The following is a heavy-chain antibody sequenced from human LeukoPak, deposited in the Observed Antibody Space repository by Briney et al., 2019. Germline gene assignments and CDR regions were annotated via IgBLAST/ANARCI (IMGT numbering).Heavy chain of an antibody. D-gene: IGHD3-3*01. J-gene: IGHJ4*02. CDR2: IYHSGST. CDR3: ARAPARFLEWLSPHFFDY. Sequence: SETLSLTCTVSGGSISNSYWSWIRQPPGKGLEWIGEIYHSGSTNYNPSLKSRVTISLDTSKNQFSLKLTSVTAADTAVYYCARAPARFLEWLSPHFFDYWGQGTLVTVSS. V-gene: IGHV4-59*08. CDR1: GGSISNSY.